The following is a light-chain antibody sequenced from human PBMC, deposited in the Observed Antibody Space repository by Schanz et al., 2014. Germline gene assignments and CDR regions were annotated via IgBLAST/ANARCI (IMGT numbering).Light chain of an antibody. Sequence: QSALTQPRSVSGSPGQSVTISCTGTTSDVGFNYVSWYQQHPGKAPKLILYDVDKRPSGVPDRFSGSKSGNTASLTVSGLQAEDEGDFYCCSYAGGQNYVFGTGTKLTVL. CDR1: TSDVGFNY. J-gene: IGLJ1*01. CDR2: DVD. V-gene: IGLV2-11*01. CDR3: CSYAGGQNYV.